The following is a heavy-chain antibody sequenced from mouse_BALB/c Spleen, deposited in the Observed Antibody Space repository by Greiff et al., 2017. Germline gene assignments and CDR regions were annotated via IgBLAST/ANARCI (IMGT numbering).Heavy chain of an antibody. J-gene: IGHJ3*01. V-gene: IGHV2-9*02. CDR2: IWAGGST. CDR3: AIYRYDVGFAY. CDR1: GFSLTSYG. Sequence: VKLMESGPGLVAPSQSLSITCTVSGFSLTSYGVHWVRQPPGKGLEWLGVIWAGGSTNYNSALMSRLSISKDNSKSQVFLKMNSLQTDDTAMYYCAIYRYDVGFAYWGRGTLVTVSA. D-gene: IGHD2-14*01.